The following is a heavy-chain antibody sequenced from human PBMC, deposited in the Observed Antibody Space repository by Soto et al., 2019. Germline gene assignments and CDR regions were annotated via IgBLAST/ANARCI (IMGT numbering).Heavy chain of an antibody. Sequence: QLQLQESGSGLVEPSQTLSLTCAVSGGSISSTGYSWSWIRQPPGKGLEWIGYIYQSGNTYYNPSLKSRVTISVDRFNNQCSLKLSSLTAADTAVDYCARGFTVTEYFDYWGQGTLVTVSS. CDR2: IYQSGNT. V-gene: IGHV4-30-2*01. D-gene: IGHD4-17*01. CDR3: ARGFTVTEYFDY. J-gene: IGHJ4*02. CDR1: GGSISSTGYS.